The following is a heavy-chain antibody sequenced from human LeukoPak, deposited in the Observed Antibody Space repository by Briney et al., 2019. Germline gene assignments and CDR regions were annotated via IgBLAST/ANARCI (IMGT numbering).Heavy chain of an antibody. V-gene: IGHV4-59*12. D-gene: IGHD3-22*01. J-gene: IGHJ4*02. Sequence: PSETLSLTCTVSGGSTSSYYWSWIRQPPGKGLEWIGYIYYSGSTNYNPSLKSRVTISVDTSKNQFSLKLSSVTAADTAVYYCARENYYDSSGYFDYWGQGTLVTVSS. CDR2: IYYSGST. CDR1: GGSTSSYY. CDR3: ARENYYDSSGYFDY.